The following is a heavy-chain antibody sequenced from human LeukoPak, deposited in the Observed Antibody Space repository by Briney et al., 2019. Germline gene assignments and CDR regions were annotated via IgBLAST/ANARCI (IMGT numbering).Heavy chain of an antibody. CDR1: GFTFSIYA. V-gene: IGHV3-23*01. Sequence: PGGSLRLSCAASGFTFSIYAMNWVRQAPGKGLEWVSAMSGSGETTYYADSVKGWFTISRDNSKNTLFLQMNSLRAEDTAVYYCASSGHYGYWGQGTLVTVSS. CDR2: MSGSGETT. J-gene: IGHJ4*02. D-gene: IGHD3-3*01. CDR3: ASSGHYGY.